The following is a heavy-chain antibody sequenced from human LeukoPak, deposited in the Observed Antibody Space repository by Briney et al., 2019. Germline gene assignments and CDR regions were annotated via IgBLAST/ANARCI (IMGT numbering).Heavy chain of an antibody. CDR1: GGSFNNYY. CDR3: ARNYDSSPNFDY. J-gene: IGHJ4*02. CDR2: IYYTGST. V-gene: IGHV4-59*06. Sequence: SETLSLTCNVSGGSFNNYYWNWIRQLPGKGLEWIGYIYYTGSTYYNPSLKSRVTISVDTSKNQFSLKLTSVTAADTAVYYCARNYDSSPNFDYWGQGTLVTVSS. D-gene: IGHD3-22*01.